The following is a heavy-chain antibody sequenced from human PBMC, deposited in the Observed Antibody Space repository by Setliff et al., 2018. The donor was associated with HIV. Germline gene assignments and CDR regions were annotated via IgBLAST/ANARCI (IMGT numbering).Heavy chain of an antibody. D-gene: IGHD3-22*01. CDR1: GGSIGSGSHY. CDR3: ARKYLVNVFDY. V-gene: IGHV4-61*09. Sequence: PSETLSLTCTVSGGSIGSGSHYGSWIRQPAGKGLEWIGHIYTTGSTNYNPSLKSRVSMSVDTSKNQFSLRLSSVTAADTTVYYCARKYLVNVFDYWGQGMLVTVSS. J-gene: IGHJ4*02. CDR2: IYTTGST.